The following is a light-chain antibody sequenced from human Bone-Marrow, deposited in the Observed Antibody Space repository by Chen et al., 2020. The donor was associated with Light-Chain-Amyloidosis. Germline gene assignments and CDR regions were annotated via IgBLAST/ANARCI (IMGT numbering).Light chain of an antibody. V-gene: IGKV3-20*01. CDR3: HLYGRSPPCT. CDR1: QSVSSTY. J-gene: IGKJ2*02. Sequence: EIVLTQSPGTLSLSPGERATLSCRASQSVSSTYLAWYQQKPGQGPRLLIYGASTRATGSPDRFSGSGSGTDFTLTISRLEPEDFAVYYCHLYGRSPPCTFGQGTKLEIK. CDR2: GAS.